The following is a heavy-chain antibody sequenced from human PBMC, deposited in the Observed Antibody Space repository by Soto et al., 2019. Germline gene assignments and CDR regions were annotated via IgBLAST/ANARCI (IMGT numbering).Heavy chain of an antibody. D-gene: IGHD3-22*01. CDR1: GFTFSNAW. Sequence: GGSLRLSCAASGFTFSNAWMSWVRQAPGKGLEWVGRIKSKTDGGTTDYAAPVKGRFTISRDDSKNTMYLQMNSLKTEDTAVYYCTASEQYYYASSGYLYVYYYGMDVWGQGTTVTVSS. CDR2: IKSKTDGGTT. J-gene: IGHJ6*02. V-gene: IGHV3-15*05. CDR3: TASEQYYYASSGYLYVYYYGMDV.